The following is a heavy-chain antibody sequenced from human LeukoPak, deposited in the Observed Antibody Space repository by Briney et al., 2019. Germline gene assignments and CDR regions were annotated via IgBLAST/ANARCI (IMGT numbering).Heavy chain of an antibody. CDR2: INHSGST. CDR3: ARAGARWLDRLSSYFDY. D-gene: IGHD6-19*01. CDR1: GGSFSGYY. V-gene: IGHV4-34*01. J-gene: IGHJ4*02. Sequence: SETLSLTCAVYGGSFSGYYWSWIRKPPGQGLEWIGEINHSGSTNYNPSLKSRVSISVDTSKIQFSLQLSSVTAADTAVYYCARAGARWLDRLSSYFDYWGQGTLVSVSS.